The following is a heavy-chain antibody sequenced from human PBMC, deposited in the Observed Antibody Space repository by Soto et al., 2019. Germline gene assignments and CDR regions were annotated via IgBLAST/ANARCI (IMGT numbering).Heavy chain of an antibody. CDR3: SVKDSGSYPPYYYYGMDV. J-gene: IGHJ6*02. CDR1: GFTFSNAW. D-gene: IGHD1-26*01. Sequence: PGGSLRLSCAASGFTFSNAWMNWVGQAPGKELEWVGRIKSKTDGGTTDYDAPVKGRFTISRDDSKNTLYLQMNSLKTEDTAVYYCSVKDSGSYPPYYYYGMDVWGQGTTVTVSS. CDR2: IKSKTDGGTT. V-gene: IGHV3-15*07.